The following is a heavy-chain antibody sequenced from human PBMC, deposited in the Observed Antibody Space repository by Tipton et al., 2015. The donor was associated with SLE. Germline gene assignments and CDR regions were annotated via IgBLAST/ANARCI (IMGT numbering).Heavy chain of an antibody. D-gene: IGHD6-13*01. Sequence: LRLSCTVSGGSISSSSYYWGWIRQPPGKGLEWIGSIYYSGSTYYNPSLKSRVTISVDTSKNQFSLKLSSVTAADTAVYYCARRVRGSSWYGVVDYWGQGTLVTVSS. CDR3: ARRVRGSSWYGVVDY. V-gene: IGHV4-39*01. CDR2: IYYSGST. J-gene: IGHJ4*02. CDR1: GGSISSSSYY.